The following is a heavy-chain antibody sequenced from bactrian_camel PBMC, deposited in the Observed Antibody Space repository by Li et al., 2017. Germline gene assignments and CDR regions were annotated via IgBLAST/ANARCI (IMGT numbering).Heavy chain of an antibody. D-gene: IGHD1*01. CDR1: GDTLRLNC. Sequence: HVQLVESGGGSVQAEGSLRLSCARSGDTLRLNCMGWFRRAPGKEREGVAAIGNDESTTYADSVKGRFTISKDNAKNTLYLQMNSLKPEDTAIYFCAGSWVCRWKEFNVWGRGTQVTVS. J-gene: IGHJ4*01. CDR3: AGSWVCRWKEFNV. CDR2: IGNDEST. V-gene: IGHV3S53*01.